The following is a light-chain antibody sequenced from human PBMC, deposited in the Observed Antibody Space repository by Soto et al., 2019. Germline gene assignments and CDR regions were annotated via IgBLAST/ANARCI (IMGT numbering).Light chain of an antibody. V-gene: IGKV1-5*03. CDR3: QQVHSFPLT. Sequence: GDRVTITCRASRNIGSWLAWYQQKAGKAPNLLIYKASTLETGVPSRFSGSASGTEFTLTISSLQPEDFATYYCQQVHSFPLTFGPGTKVDIK. J-gene: IGKJ3*01. CDR2: KAS. CDR1: RNIGSW.